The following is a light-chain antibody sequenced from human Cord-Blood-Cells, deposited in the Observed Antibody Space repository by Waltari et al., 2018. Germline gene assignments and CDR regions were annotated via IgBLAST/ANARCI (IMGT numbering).Light chain of an antibody. CDR2: AAS. Sequence: DIQLTQSPSSLSASVGARVTITCRASQSISSYLNWYQQKPGKAPKLLIYAASSLQSGVPSRFSGSGSGTDFTLTINSLQPEDFATYYCQQSYSTPPWTFGQGTKVEIK. CDR1: QSISSY. J-gene: IGKJ1*01. CDR3: QQSYSTPPWT. V-gene: IGKV1-39*01.